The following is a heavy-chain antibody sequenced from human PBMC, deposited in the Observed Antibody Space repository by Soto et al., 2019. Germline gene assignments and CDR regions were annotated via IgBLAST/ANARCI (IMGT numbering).Heavy chain of an antibody. CDR1: GFTVSSNY. D-gene: IGHD1-26*01. J-gene: IGHJ4*02. CDR2: IYSGGST. Sequence: TGGSLRLSCAASGFTVSSNYMTWVRQAPGKGLEWVSVIYSGGSTYYADSVKGRFTISRDNSKNTLYLQMNSLRAEDTALYYCARDSRNRSFFDYWGQGTLVTVSA. V-gene: IGHV3-53*01. CDR3: ARDSRNRSFFDY.